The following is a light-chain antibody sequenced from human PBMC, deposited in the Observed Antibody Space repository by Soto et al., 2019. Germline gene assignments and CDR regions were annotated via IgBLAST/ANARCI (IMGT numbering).Light chain of an antibody. CDR2: AAS. CDR1: QSVSNN. Sequence: EIVMTQSPATISVSPGERATLSCRASQSVSNNLAWYQQKPGQAPRLLIFAASTRATGIPARFSGSGSGTEFTLTISSLQPDDFATYYCQHYNSYSEAFGQGTKVDIK. CDR3: QHYNSYSEA. V-gene: IGKV3-15*01. J-gene: IGKJ1*01.